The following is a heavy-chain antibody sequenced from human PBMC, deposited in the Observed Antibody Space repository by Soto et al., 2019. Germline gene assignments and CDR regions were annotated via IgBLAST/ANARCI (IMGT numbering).Heavy chain of an antibody. J-gene: IGHJ4*02. D-gene: IGHD3-22*01. CDR2: ISAYNGNT. V-gene: IGHV1-18*01. CDR3: ARDPGEYYYDSSGYYHFDY. CDR1: GNTFTSYS. Sequence: ASVKVSCKASGNTFTSYSVYWVRQAPGQGLEWMGWISAYNGNTNYAQKLQGRVTMTTDTFTSTAYMELRSLRSDDTAVYYCARDPGEYYYDSSGYYHFDYWGQGTLVTVSS.